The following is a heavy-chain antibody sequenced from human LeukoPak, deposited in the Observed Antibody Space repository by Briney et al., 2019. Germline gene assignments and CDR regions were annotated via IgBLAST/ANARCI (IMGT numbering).Heavy chain of an antibody. CDR2: IYSSGST. Sequence: SETLSLTCTVSGGSISSGSYYWSWIRQPAGKGLEWIGRIYSSGSTIYNPSLKSRVTISVDTSKNQFSLKLSSVTAADTAVYYCARERSGSYDEHFDYWGQGTLVTVSS. D-gene: IGHD3-10*01. CDR3: ARERSGSYDEHFDY. CDR1: GGSISSGSYY. J-gene: IGHJ4*02. V-gene: IGHV4-61*02.